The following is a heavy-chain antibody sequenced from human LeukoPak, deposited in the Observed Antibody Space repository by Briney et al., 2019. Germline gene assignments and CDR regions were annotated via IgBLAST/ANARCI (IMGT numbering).Heavy chain of an antibody. D-gene: IGHD3-22*01. CDR2: IKSKTDGGTT. Sequence: GGSLRLSCAASGFTFSDYYMSWIRQAPGKGLEWVGRIKSKTDGGTTDYAAPVKGRFTISRDDSKNTLYLQMNSLKTEDTAVYYCTTDRRDSSGYTPDYFDYWGQGTLVTVSS. V-gene: IGHV3-15*01. CDR1: GFTFSDYY. CDR3: TTDRRDSSGYTPDYFDY. J-gene: IGHJ4*02.